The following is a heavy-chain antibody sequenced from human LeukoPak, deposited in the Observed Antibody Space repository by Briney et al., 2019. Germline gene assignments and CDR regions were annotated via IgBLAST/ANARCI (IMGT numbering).Heavy chain of an antibody. V-gene: IGHV4-59*11. J-gene: IGHJ2*01. CDR3: AIDAYCGGNGWYGYSDL. Sequence: SETLSLTCTVSGGSLSSRYWSWMRQPPGKGLEWIGYIYYSGSTNYNPSLKSRVTISVDTSKDQFSLKLSSVTAADTAVYYCAIDAYCGGNGWYGYSDLWGRGTLVTVSS. D-gene: IGHD4-23*01. CDR1: GGSLSSRY. CDR2: IYYSGST.